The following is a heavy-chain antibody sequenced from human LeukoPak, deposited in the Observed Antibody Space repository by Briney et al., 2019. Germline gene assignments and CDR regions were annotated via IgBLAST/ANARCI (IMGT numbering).Heavy chain of an antibody. J-gene: IGHJ3*02. CDR1: GGSISSYY. D-gene: IGHD3-3*01. CDR2: IYYSGST. CDR3: ASSTYTSYYDFWSGYSQGAFDI. Sequence: PSETLSLTCTVSGGSISSYYWSWIRQPPGKGLEWIGYIYYSGSTNYNPSLKSRVTISVDKSKNQFSLKLSSVTAADTAVYYCASSTYTSYYDFWSGYSQGAFDIWGQGTMVTVSS. V-gene: IGHV4-59*12.